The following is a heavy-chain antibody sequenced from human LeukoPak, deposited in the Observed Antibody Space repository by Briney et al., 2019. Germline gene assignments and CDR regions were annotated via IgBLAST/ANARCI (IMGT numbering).Heavy chain of an antibody. CDR1: GGSISSYY. J-gene: IGHJ5*02. CDR3: ARGRPSSGYSSSWYPFHWFDP. V-gene: IGHV4-59*01. CDR2: IYYSGST. D-gene: IGHD6-13*01. Sequence: KPSETLSLTCTVSGGSISSYYWSWIRQPPGKGLEWIGYIYYSGSTNYNPSLKSRVTISVDTSKNQFSLKLSSVTAADTAVYYCARGRPSSGYSSSWYPFHWFDPWGQGTLVTVSS.